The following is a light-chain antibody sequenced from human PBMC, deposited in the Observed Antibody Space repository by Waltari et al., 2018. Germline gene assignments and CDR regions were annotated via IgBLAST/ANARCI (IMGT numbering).Light chain of an antibody. J-gene: IGKJ4*01. CDR1: ESVSNY. V-gene: IGKV3-11*01. Sequence: EIVLTQSPVTLSLAAGERATLSCRASESVSNYLAWYQQKPGQSPTLLIYATSKRATGIPVRFSGSGYGTDFTLTINNLEAEDFALYYCQQGVILPLTFGGGTKLEIK. CDR3: QQGVILPLT. CDR2: ATS.